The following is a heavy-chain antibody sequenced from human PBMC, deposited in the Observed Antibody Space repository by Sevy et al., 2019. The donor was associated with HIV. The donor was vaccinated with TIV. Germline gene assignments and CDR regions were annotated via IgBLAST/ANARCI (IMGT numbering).Heavy chain of an antibody. CDR1: GYTLTQLS. Sequence: ASVKVSCKVSGYTLTQLSMHWVRLTPGKGLEWMASFDPEDAKTVYSQKFQGRLSMTEDTSTHIAYMEVSSLRSEDTAVYYCATTKDYYESSGDPFDYWGQGTLVTVSS. J-gene: IGHJ4*02. V-gene: IGHV1-24*01. CDR2: FDPEDAKT. D-gene: IGHD3-22*01. CDR3: ATTKDYYESSGDPFDY.